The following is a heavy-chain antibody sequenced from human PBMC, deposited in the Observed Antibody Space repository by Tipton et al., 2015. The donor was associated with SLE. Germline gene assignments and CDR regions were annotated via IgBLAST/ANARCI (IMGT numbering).Heavy chain of an antibody. D-gene: IGHD1-26*01. Sequence: TLSLTCTVSGGSISSSSYYWGWIRQPPGKGLEWIGSIYYSGSTYYNPSLKSRVTISVDTSKNQFSLKLSSVTAADTAVYYCGRGSESPGAFDIWGQGTMVTVSS. V-gene: IGHV4-39*07. CDR2: IYYSGST. J-gene: IGHJ3*02. CDR3: GRGSESPGAFDI. CDR1: GGSISSSSYY.